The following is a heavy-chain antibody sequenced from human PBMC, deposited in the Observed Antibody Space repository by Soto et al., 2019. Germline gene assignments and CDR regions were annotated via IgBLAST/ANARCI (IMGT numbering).Heavy chain of an antibody. CDR1: GYTFTSYY. CDR3: ARILSHYCTNGVCYWSGYYYYGMDV. V-gene: IGHV1-46*01. Sequence: ASVKVSCKASGYTFTSYYMHWVRQAPGQGLEWMGIINPSGGSTSYAQKFQGRVTMTRDTSTSTVYMELSSLRSEDTAVYYCARILSHYCTNGVCYWSGYYYYGMDVWGQGTTVTVSS. D-gene: IGHD2-8*01. CDR2: INPSGGST. J-gene: IGHJ6*02.